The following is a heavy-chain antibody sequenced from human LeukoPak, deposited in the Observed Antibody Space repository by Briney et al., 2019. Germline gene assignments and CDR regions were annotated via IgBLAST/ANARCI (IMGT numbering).Heavy chain of an antibody. J-gene: IGHJ4*02. V-gene: IGHV4-4*02. CDR3: ARDGRGYGSGSYI. CDR2: IYHSGST. D-gene: IGHD3-10*01. CDR1: GGSISSSNW. Sequence: SETLSLTCAVSGGSISSSNWWSWVRQPPGKGLEWIGEIYHSGSTNYNPSLKSRVTISVDKSKNQFSLKLSSVTAADTAVYYCARDGRGYGSGSYIWGQGTLVTVSS.